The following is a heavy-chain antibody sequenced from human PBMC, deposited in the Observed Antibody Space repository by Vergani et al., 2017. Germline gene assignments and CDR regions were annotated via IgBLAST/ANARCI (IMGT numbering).Heavy chain of an antibody. CDR2: MDYSGST. V-gene: IGHV4-39*01. Sequence: QVQLQESGPGLVKPSETLSLTCTVSGDSVISPDYHWGWIRQPPGKGLEWIGSMDYSGSTSYNPSLESLISISFETPKNQFSLRLTSVTAADTAVYYCASKRGACRAAYCHSYDFWGPGTLVGVSS. CDR1: GDSVISPDYH. J-gene: IGHJ4*02. D-gene: IGHD2-15*01. CDR3: ASKRGACRAAYCHSYDF.